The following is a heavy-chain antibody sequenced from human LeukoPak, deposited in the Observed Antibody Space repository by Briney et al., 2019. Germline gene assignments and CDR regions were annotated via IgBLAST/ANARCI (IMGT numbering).Heavy chain of an antibody. CDR3: ARVSPGIAAFSY. CDR1: GFTVSSNY. V-gene: IGHV3-53*01. D-gene: IGHD6-13*01. J-gene: IGHJ4*02. CDR2: IYSGGST. Sequence: GGSLRLSCAASGFTVSSNYMSWVRQAPGKGLEWVSVIYSGGSTYYADSVKGRFTISRDNSKNTLYLQMNSLRAEDTAVYYCARVSPGIAAFSYWGQGTLVTVSS.